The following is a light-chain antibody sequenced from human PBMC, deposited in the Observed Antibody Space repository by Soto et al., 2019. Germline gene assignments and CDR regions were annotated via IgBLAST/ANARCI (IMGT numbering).Light chain of an antibody. J-gene: IGKJ2*01. CDR2: DAS. V-gene: IGKV1-5*01. CDR3: QQYDNWPYT. Sequence: DIQMTQSPSTLSASVGDRVTITCRASQSISSWLAWYQQKPGKAPKLLIYDASSLESGVPSRFSGSGSGTEFTLTISSLQPDDFAVYFFQQYDNWPYTFGQGTKLEIK. CDR1: QSISSW.